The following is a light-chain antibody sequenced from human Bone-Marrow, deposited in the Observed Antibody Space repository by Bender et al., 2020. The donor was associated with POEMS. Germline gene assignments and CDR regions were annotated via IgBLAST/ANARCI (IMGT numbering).Light chain of an antibody. J-gene: IGLJ3*02. Sequence: SSELTQPPSVSVSPGQTARITCSGDAVPKRYAYWYQQKSGQAPVVVIYEDSKRPSGISERFSGSSSGTMATLTISGAQVEDEADYYVYSASGVELVFGGGTQLTVL. CDR3: YSASGVELV. CDR2: EDS. V-gene: IGLV3-10*01. CDR1: AVPKRY.